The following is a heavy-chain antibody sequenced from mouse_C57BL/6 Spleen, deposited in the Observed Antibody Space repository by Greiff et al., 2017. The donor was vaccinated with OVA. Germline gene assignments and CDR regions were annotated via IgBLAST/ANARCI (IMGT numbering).Heavy chain of an antibody. Sequence: EVMLVESGGGLVKPGGSLKLSCAASGFTFSSYAMSWVRQTPEKRLEWVATISDGGSYTYYPDNVKGRFTISRDNAKNNLYLQMSHLKSEDTAMYYCARDPLYYYGSRGGFAYWGQGTLVTVSA. CDR3: ARDPLYYYGSRGGFAY. V-gene: IGHV5-4*01. CDR1: GFTFSSYA. CDR2: ISDGGSYT. D-gene: IGHD1-1*01. J-gene: IGHJ3*01.